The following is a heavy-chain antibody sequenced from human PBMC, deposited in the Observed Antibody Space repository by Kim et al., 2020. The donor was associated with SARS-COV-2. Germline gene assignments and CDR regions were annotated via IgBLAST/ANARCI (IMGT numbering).Heavy chain of an antibody. V-gene: IGHV3-30*18. D-gene: IGHD3-16*01. J-gene: IGHJ6*02. CDR1: GFTFSSYG. Sequence: GGSLRLSCAASGFTFSSYGMHWVRQAPGKGLEWVAVISYDGSNKYYADSVKGRFTISRDNSKNTLYLQMNSLRAEDTAVYYCPKRFLGGLWDSYGMDVWGQGTTVTVSS. CDR3: PKRFLGGLWDSYGMDV. CDR2: ISYDGSNK.